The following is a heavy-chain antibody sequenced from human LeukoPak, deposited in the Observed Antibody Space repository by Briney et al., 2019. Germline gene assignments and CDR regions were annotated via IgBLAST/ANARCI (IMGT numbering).Heavy chain of an antibody. J-gene: IGHJ4*02. V-gene: IGHV3-7*01. CDR2: IKQDGSEK. Sequence: GGSLRLSCAASGFTFNSYWMSWVRQAPGKGLEWVANIKQDGSEKYYVDSVKGRFTISRDNAKNSVYLQMNSLRAEDTAVYYCAIFPPYDSSGYLDYWGQGTLVTVSS. D-gene: IGHD3-22*01. CDR1: GFTFNSYW. CDR3: AIFPPYDSSGYLDY.